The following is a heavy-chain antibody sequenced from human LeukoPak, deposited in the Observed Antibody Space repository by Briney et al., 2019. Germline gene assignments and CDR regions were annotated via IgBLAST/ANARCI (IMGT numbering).Heavy chain of an antibody. D-gene: IGHD3-10*01. CDR2: INPNSGGT. V-gene: IGHV1-2*02. J-gene: IGHJ6*02. Sequence: GASVKLSCKASGYTFTGYYMHWVRQAPGQGHEWMGWINPNSGGTNYAQKFQGRVTMTRDTSISTAYMELSRLRSDDTAVYYCARVRLWFGDPRDGMDVWGQGTTVTVSS. CDR3: ARVRLWFGDPRDGMDV. CDR1: GYTFTGYY.